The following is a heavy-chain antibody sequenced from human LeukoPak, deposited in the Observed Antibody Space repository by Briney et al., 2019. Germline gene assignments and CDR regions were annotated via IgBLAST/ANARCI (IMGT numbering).Heavy chain of an antibody. CDR1: GFTFSSYA. V-gene: IGHV3-30*04. J-gene: IGHJ6*02. CDR2: ISYDGSNK. CDR3: ARERARDYYYGMDV. Sequence: PGRSLRLSCAASGFTFSSYAMHWVRQAPGKGLEWVAVISYDGSNKYYADSVKGRFTISRDNSKNTLYLQMNSLRAEDTAVYYCARERARDYYYGMDVWGQGTPVTVSS.